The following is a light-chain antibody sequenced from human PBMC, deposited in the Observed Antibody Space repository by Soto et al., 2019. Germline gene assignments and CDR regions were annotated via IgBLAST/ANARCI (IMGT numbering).Light chain of an antibody. V-gene: IGKV1-5*01. CDR3: QQYNSYPWT. Sequence: DIQMTQSPSTLSASVGDRVTITCRASQSINNWLAWYQQKPGKAPKVLIYDASSLESGVPSRFSGSGSGTDFTLTITSLQPDDFATYYCQQYNSYPWTFGQGTKVDIK. CDR1: QSINNW. J-gene: IGKJ1*01. CDR2: DAS.